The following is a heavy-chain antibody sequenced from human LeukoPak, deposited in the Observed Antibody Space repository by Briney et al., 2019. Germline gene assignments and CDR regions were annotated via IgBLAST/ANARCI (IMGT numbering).Heavy chain of an antibody. J-gene: IGHJ4*02. Sequence: GASVKVSCKASGYTLTGYYMHWVRQAPGQGLEWMGWINPNSGGTNYAQKFQGWVTMTRDTSISTAYMELSRLRSDDTAVYYCARGPSSWYGEFDYWGQGTLVTVSS. V-gene: IGHV1-2*04. D-gene: IGHD6-13*01. CDR1: GYTLTGYY. CDR2: INPNSGGT. CDR3: ARGPSSWYGEFDY.